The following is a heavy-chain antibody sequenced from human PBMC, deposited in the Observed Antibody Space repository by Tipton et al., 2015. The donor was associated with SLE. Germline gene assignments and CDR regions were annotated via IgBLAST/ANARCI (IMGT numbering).Heavy chain of an antibody. V-gene: IGHV4-39*07. Sequence: LRLSCTVSGGSISSSSYYWGWIRQPPGKGLEWIGTIYYSGGTLYNPSLKSRVTISVDTSKSQFSLKLTSVTAADTAMYYCTRSMRGFSSGWYLDYWGQGTLVTVSS. CDR1: GGSISSSSYY. J-gene: IGHJ4*02. CDR2: IYYSGGT. D-gene: IGHD6-19*01. CDR3: TRSMRGFSSGWYLDY.